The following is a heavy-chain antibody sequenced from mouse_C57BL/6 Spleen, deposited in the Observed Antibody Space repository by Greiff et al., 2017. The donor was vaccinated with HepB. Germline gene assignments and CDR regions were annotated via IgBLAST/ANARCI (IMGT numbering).Heavy chain of an antibody. Sequence: VKLMESGPELVKPGASVKISCKASGYAFSSSWMNWVKQRPGKGLEWIGRIYPGDGDTNYNGKFKGKATLTADKSSSTAYMQLSSLTSEDSAVYFCARDYGNYLDYWGQGTTLTVSS. D-gene: IGHD2-1*01. CDR2: IYPGDGDT. V-gene: IGHV1-82*01. CDR1: GYAFSSSW. CDR3: ARDYGNYLDY. J-gene: IGHJ2*01.